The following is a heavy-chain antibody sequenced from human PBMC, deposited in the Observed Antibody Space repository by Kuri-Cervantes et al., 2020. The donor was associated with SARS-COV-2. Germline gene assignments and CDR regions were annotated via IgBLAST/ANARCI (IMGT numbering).Heavy chain of an antibody. Sequence: GESLKISCVASEFTFSSYGMNWVRQAPGKGLEWVAFIWYDGSNKYYADSVKGRFTISRDNSKNTLYLQMNSLRAEDTAVYYCARDRVGAADGNRGYYYYDGMDVWGQGTTVTVSS. CDR3: ARDRVGAADGNRGYYYYDGMDV. J-gene: IGHJ6*02. D-gene: IGHD6-13*01. CDR2: IWYDGSNK. CDR1: EFTFSSYG. V-gene: IGHV3-33*01.